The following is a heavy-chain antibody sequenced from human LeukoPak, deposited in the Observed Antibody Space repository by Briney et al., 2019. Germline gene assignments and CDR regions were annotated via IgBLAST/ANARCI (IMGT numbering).Heavy chain of an antibody. CDR3: ARGVRRDTASGWFDP. CDR2: IYHSGST. Sequence: SETLSLACTVSGYSISSGYYWGWIRQPPGKGLEWIGSIYHSGSTYYNPSLKSRVTISVDTSKNQFSLKLSSVTAADTAVYYCARGVRRDTASGWFDPWGQGTLVTVSS. CDR1: GYSISSGYY. J-gene: IGHJ5*02. V-gene: IGHV4-38-2*02. D-gene: IGHD5-18*01.